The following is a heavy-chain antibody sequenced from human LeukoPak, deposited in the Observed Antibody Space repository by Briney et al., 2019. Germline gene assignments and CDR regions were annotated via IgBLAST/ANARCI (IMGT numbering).Heavy chain of an antibody. V-gene: IGHV4-31*03. CDR2: IYYSGST. Sequence: SETLSLTCTVSGGSISSGGYYWSWIRQHPGKGLEWIGYIYYSGSTYYNPSLKSRVTISVDTSKNQFSLKLSSVTAADTAVYYCARRPRLGFRPESMGAFDIWGQGTMVTVSS. D-gene: IGHD1-26*01. J-gene: IGHJ3*02. CDR3: ARRPRLGFRPESMGAFDI. CDR1: GGSISSGGYY.